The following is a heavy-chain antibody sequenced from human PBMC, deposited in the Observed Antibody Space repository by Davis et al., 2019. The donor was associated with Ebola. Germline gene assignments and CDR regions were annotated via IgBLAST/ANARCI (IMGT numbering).Heavy chain of an antibody. Sequence: GESLKISCAASGFTVSTYDMHWVRQPTGKGLEWVSSMDPAGGTYYQDSVKGRFTISRDGARNSLYLQMNSLRAGDTAVYYCARELSGYDSPYYHMDVWGKGTAVTVSS. CDR2: MDPAGGT. CDR1: GFTVSTYD. CDR3: ARELSGYDSPYYHMDV. D-gene: IGHD5-12*01. J-gene: IGHJ6*03. V-gene: IGHV3-13*04.